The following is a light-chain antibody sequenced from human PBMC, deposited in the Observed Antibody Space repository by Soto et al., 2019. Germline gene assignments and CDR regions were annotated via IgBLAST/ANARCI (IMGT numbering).Light chain of an antibody. V-gene: IGKV1D-16*01. J-gene: IGKJ1*01. CDR1: QGISSW. Sequence: DLQRTPSQPYCSASGGGVDLGGLRASQGISSWLAWYQQKPGKAPELLIYAASSLQGGVPSRFSGSGSGTEFTLPISSLPPDDLATYYCHHYNTYSTFGQGTKVDIK. CDR3: HHYNTYST. CDR2: AAS.